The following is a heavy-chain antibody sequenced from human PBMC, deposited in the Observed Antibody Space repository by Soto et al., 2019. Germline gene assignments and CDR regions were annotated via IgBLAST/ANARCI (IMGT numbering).Heavy chain of an antibody. CDR2: IYPGDSDT. CDR3: ARQDTPGSFDY. CDR1: GYSFTTYW. J-gene: IGHJ4*02. V-gene: IGHV5-51*01. Sequence: GESLKISCKGSGYSFTTYWIAWVRQMPGTGIECLGRIYPGDSDTLYSPSLQGQVSISADKSITTPSLQWNSLKASDTSMYYCARQDTPGSFDYWGQGTQDTVSS.